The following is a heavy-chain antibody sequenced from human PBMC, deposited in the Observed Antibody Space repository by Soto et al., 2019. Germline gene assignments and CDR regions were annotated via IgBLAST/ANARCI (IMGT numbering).Heavy chain of an antibody. CDR1: GGTFSSYA. CDR2: IIPIFGTA. CDR3: ARDTPYGSGSSDWFDP. J-gene: IGHJ5*02. V-gene: IGHV1-69*05. Sequence: QVQLVQSGAEVKKPGSSVKVSCKASGGTFSSYAISWVRQAPGQGLEWMGGIIPIFGTANYAQKFQGRVTITXXEXTXXAYRELSSLRSEDTAVYYCARDTPYGSGSSDWFDPWGQGTLVTVSS. D-gene: IGHD3-10*01.